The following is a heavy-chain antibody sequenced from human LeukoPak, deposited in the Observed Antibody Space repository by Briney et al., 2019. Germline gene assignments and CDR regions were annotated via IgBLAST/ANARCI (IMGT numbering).Heavy chain of an antibody. CDR2: IYGTGST. Sequence: SETLSLTCAVSGYSLGKNYYWGWIRQPPGKGLEWIGRIYGTGSTSYNPSLMNRVTMSVDTSKNHFSPKLTSVTAADTAVYYCARYDSRGSASTRFDYWGQGILVTISS. D-gene: IGHD3-16*01. CDR1: GYSLGKNYY. J-gene: IGHJ4*02. V-gene: IGHV4-38-2*01. CDR3: ARYDSRGSASTRFDY.